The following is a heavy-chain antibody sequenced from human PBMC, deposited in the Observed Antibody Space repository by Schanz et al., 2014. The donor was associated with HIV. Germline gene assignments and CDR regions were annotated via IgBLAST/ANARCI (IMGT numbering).Heavy chain of an antibody. CDR3: ARDSAKAVAGLVGEAGFDY. J-gene: IGHJ4*02. D-gene: IGHD6-19*01. CDR1: GYSFSTFG. V-gene: IGHV1-69*01. Sequence: QVQLVQSGAEVKEPGASVKVSCKASGYSFSTFGISWVRQAPGQGLEWMGGIIPIYGTTNDAQKFQGRVTMTTDASTATVHMELRSLRSEDTAVYYCARDSAKAVAGLVGEAGFDYWGQGTLVTVSS. CDR2: IIPIYGTT.